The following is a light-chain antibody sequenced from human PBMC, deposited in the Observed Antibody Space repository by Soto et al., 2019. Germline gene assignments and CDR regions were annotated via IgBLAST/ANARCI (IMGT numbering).Light chain of an antibody. CDR1: SSDVGGYNY. V-gene: IGLV2-14*01. J-gene: IGLJ2*01. CDR2: EVS. Sequence: QSALTQPASVSGSPGQSITSSCTGTSSDVGGYNYVSWYQQHPGKAPKLMIYEVSNRPSGVSNRFSGSKSGNTAYLTISGLQTEDEADYYCSSSTSSATLLFGGGTKLTVL. CDR3: SSSTSSATLL.